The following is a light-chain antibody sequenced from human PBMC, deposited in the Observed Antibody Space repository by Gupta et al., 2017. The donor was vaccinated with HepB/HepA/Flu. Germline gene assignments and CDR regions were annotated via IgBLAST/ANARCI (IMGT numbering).Light chain of an antibody. CDR2: RNH. V-gene: IGLV1-44*01. Sequence: QSGLTQPPSVSGASGQRVAISCSGSSSNIGIDIVNWYQQFPGTAPRLLIYRNHQRPSGVPDRFSDSKSGTSASLAISGLQSEDEADYYCASFDARLGAWLFGGGTKLTVL. CDR3: ASFDARLGAWL. J-gene: IGLJ3*02. CDR1: SSNIGIDI.